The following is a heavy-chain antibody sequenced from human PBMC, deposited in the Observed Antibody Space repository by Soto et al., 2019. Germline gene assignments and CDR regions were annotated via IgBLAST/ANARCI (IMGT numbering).Heavy chain of an antibody. CDR1: GGSITTGGSY. J-gene: IGHJ4*02. CDR3: ARARFQVLYGKPYFDS. D-gene: IGHD2-2*02. V-gene: IGHV4-31*03. Sequence: PSETLSLTCTVSGGSITTGGSYWSWLRQHPGKGLEWIGNIYHSGNTYYNPSLKSRLTISVDTPKNHFSLMVDSVTAADTAVYYCARARFQVLYGKPYFDSWGQGTLVTVSS. CDR2: IYHSGNT.